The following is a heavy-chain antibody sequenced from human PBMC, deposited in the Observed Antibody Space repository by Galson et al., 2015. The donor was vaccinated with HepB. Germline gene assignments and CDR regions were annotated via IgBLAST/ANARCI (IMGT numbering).Heavy chain of an antibody. D-gene: IGHD6-6*01. Sequence: SETLSLTCAVYGGSFSGYYWSWIRQPPGKGLEWIEEINHSGSTNYNPSLKSRVTISVDTSKNQFSLKLSSVTAADTAVYYCARMSLAARPFDYWGQGTLVTVSS. J-gene: IGHJ4*02. CDR2: INHSGST. CDR1: GGSFSGYY. V-gene: IGHV4-34*01. CDR3: ARMSLAARPFDY.